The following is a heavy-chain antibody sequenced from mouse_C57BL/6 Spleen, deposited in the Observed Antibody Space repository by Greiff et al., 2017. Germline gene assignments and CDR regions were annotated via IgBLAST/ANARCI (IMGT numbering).Heavy chain of an antibody. J-gene: IGHJ2*01. D-gene: IGHD6-1*01. CDR2: ISSGGSYT. V-gene: IGHV5-6*01. CDR3: ARQAWDY. CDR1: GFTFSSYG. Sequence: EVMLVESGGDLVKPGGSLKLSCAASGFTFSSYGMSWVRQTPDKRLEWVATISSGGSYTYYPDSVKGRFTISRDNAKNTLYLQMSSLKSEDTAMYYCARQAWDYWSQGTTLTVSS.